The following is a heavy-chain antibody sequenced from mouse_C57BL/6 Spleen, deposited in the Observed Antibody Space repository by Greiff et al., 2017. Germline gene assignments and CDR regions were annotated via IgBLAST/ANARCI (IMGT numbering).Heavy chain of an antibody. J-gene: IGHJ3*01. Sequence: QVLVKQPGAELVRPGTSVKLSCKASGYTFTSYWMHWVKQRPGQGLEWIGVIDPSGSYTNYNQKFTGKATLTVDTSSNTAYMQLSSLTSEDSAVYYCANYFGSSLAWFAVWGQGTLVTVSA. CDR1: GYTFTSYW. D-gene: IGHD1-1*01. V-gene: IGHV1-59*01. CDR2: IDPSGSYT. CDR3: ANYFGSSLAWFAV.